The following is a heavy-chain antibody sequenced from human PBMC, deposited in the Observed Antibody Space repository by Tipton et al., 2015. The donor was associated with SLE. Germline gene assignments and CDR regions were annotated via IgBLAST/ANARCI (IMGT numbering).Heavy chain of an antibody. Sequence: GLVKPSETLSLTCTVSGDSITSDYWTWIRQPAGKGLEWIGCIYTNGSTNYNPSLKSRVTMSVDTSKNQFSLKLSSVTAADTAVYYCAGAVGSAAGMRDYWGQGTLVTVSS. CDR3: AGAVGSAAGMRDY. V-gene: IGHV4-4*07. CDR1: GDSITSDY. J-gene: IGHJ4*02. D-gene: IGHD6-13*01. CDR2: IYTNGST.